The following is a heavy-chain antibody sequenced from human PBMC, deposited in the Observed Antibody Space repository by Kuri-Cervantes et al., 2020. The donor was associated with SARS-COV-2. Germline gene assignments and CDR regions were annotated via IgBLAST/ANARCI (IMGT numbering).Heavy chain of an antibody. CDR2: INGSGGST. J-gene: IGHJ2*01. CDR3: AKDLTIAVAGFNWYFDL. CDR1: GFTFSSYA. V-gene: IGHV3-23*01. D-gene: IGHD6-19*01. Sequence: GESLKISCAASGFTFSSYAMSWVRQAQGKGLEWVSAINGSGGSTYYADSVKGRFTISRDNSKNTLYLQMNSLRAEDTAVYYCAKDLTIAVAGFNWYFDLWGRGTLVTVSS.